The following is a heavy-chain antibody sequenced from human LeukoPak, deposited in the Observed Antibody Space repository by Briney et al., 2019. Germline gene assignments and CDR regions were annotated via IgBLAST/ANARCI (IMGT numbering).Heavy chain of an antibody. V-gene: IGHV3-23*01. CDR2: ISGSGGST. CDR3: AKDMRGGYYDSSLTFDY. Sequence: GGSLRLSCAASGFTFSSYAMSWVRQAPGKGLEWVSAISGSGGSTYYADSVKGRFTISRDNSKNTLYLQMNSLRAEDTAVSYCAKDMRGGYYDSSLTFDYWGQGTLVTVSS. CDR1: GFTFSSYA. J-gene: IGHJ4*02. D-gene: IGHD3-22*01.